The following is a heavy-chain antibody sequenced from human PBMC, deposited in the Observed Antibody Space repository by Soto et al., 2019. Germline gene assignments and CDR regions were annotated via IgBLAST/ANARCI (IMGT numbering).Heavy chain of an antibody. CDR2: INPTGGST. J-gene: IGHJ4*02. V-gene: IGHV1-46*02. CDR3: ARDLAAGDY. Sequence: QVRLVQSGAEVKKPGASLKISCKASGYTFKNYYIHWVRQAPGQGLEWMAIINPTGGSTKYAQRFQGRVTLIMDRSAATFYIELSSLGFDDSAVYYCARDLAAGDYCRQGTLVTVSS. D-gene: IGHD6-13*01. CDR1: GYTFKNYY.